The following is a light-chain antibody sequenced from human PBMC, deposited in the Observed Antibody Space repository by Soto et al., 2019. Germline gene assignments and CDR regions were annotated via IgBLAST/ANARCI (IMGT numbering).Light chain of an antibody. Sequence: DIQMTQSPPTLSASVGDGVSITCRASQSLGSDLAWYQQKPGKAPKLLIYKATNLQRGVPSRFSGSGSGTDFSLTISSLQPEDSATYYCQQYNDFLYTFGQGTKVEI. V-gene: IGKV1-5*03. J-gene: IGKJ2*01. CDR2: KAT. CDR1: QSLGSD. CDR3: QQYNDFLYT.